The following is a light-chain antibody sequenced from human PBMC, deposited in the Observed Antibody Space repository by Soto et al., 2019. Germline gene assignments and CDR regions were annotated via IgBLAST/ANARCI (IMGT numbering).Light chain of an antibody. V-gene: IGKV1-39*01. CDR2: GVS. CDR3: QQSHNTPRT. CDR1: QSIGRY. J-gene: IGKJ2*01. Sequence: DIQMTQSPSSLSASVGDRVTITRRASQSIGRYLNWYQQKPGKAPKLLIYGVSSLQSGVPSRFSGSGSGTDFTLTITSLQPEDFATYYCQQSHNTPRTFGQGTKVEIK.